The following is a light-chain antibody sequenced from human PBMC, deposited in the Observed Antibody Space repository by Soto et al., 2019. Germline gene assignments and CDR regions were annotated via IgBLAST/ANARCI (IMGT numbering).Light chain of an antibody. CDR2: AAS. Sequence: DIQMTQSPSSLSASIGDRVTITCRASQGIGNLLALLQQKPGKAPNLLIYAASNLQSGVPSRFSGSGSGTDFTLTISSLQPEDVAIYYCQKYNSAPFTFGPGTKVDIK. CDR3: QKYNSAPFT. CDR1: QGIGNL. J-gene: IGKJ3*01. V-gene: IGKV1-27*01.